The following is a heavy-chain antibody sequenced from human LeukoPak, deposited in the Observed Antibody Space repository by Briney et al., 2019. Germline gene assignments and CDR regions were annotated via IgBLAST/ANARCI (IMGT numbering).Heavy chain of an antibody. CDR3: ARGGGYIVVVPAAKRTHWFDP. Sequence: SETLSLTCTVSGGSISSSSYYWGWIRQPPGKGLEWIGSIYYSGSTNYNPSLKSRVTISVDTSKNQFSLKLSSVTAADTAVYYCARGGGYIVVVPAAKRTHWFDPWGQGTLVTVSS. CDR2: IYYSGST. D-gene: IGHD2-2*01. J-gene: IGHJ5*02. V-gene: IGHV4-39*07. CDR1: GGSISSSSYY.